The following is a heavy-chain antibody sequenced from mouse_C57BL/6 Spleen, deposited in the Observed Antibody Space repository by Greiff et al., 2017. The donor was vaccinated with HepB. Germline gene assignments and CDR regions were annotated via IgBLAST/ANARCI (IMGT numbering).Heavy chain of an antibody. CDR2: IDPSDSYT. J-gene: IGHJ3*01. Sequence: VQLQQPGAELVMPGASVKLSCKASGYTFTSYWMHWVKQRPGQGLEWIGEIDPSDSYTNYNQKFKGKSTLTVDKSSSTAYMQLSSLTSEDSAVYYCARGAGTPFAYWGQGTLVTVSA. V-gene: IGHV1-69*01. CDR1: GYTFTSYW. D-gene: IGHD4-1*01. CDR3: ARGAGTPFAY.